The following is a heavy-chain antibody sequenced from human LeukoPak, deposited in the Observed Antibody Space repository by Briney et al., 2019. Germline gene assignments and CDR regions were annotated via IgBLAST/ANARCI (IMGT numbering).Heavy chain of an antibody. CDR2: IIPILGIA. CDR1: GGTFSSYT. Sequence: ASVKVSCKASGGTFSSYTISWVRQAPGQGLEWMGRIIPILGIANYAQKFHGRVTITADKSTSTAYMYLSSLRSEDTAVYYCVVGEDYDFWSGYYFDYWGQGTLVTVSS. CDR3: VVGEDYDFWSGYYFDY. V-gene: IGHV1-69*02. J-gene: IGHJ4*02. D-gene: IGHD3-3*01.